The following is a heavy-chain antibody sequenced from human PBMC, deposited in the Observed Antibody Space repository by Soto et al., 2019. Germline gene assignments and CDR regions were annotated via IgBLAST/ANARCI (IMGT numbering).Heavy chain of an antibody. J-gene: IGHJ4*02. V-gene: IGHV1-18*01. CDR1: GYTFTSYG. CDR3: ARAGITIFGVVIMYFDY. D-gene: IGHD3-3*01. CDR2: ISAYNGNT. Sequence: GASVKVSCKASGYTFTSYGISWVRQAPGQGLEWMGWISAYNGNTNYAQKLQGRVTMTTDTSTSTAYMELRSLRSDDTAVYYCARAGITIFGVVIMYFDYWGQGTLVTVSS.